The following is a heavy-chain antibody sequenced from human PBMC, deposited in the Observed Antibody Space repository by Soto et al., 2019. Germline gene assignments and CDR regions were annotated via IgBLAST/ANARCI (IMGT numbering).Heavy chain of an antibody. J-gene: IGHJ6*02. CDR1: GDSISSGGYS. CDR3: ARRYTQGADWEPAAKDYCYGLDV. D-gene: IGHD2-2*02. CDR2: IYHRGST. Sequence: TLSLICAVSGDSISSGGYSGVWIRQATGKGLVWIGYIYHRGSTYYNPSLKSRVIISADRSKNQFSLNLSSVTAADTAVYYCARRYTQGADWEPAAKDYCYGLDVWGQGTTVTVSS. V-gene: IGHV4-30-2*01.